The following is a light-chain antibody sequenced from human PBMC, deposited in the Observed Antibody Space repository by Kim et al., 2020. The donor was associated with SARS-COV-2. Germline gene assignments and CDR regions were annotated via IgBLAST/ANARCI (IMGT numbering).Light chain of an antibody. J-gene: IGKJ4*01. Sequence: ASLRDRVTITFRASQGSNRYLDWYQQKPGKAPKLLIYAASTLQSGVPSRCSGSGSGTEFTLTISSLQPEDFATYYCQKLDSYPFTFGGGTKVDIK. V-gene: IGKV1-9*01. CDR1: QGSNRY. CDR3: QKLDSYPFT. CDR2: AAS.